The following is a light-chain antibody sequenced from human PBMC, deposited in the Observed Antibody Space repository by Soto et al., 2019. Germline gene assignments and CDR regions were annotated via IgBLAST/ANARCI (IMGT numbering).Light chain of an antibody. Sequence: EIVWTQSPGTLSLSPGERATLSCRASQSVTSSYFAWYQHKPGQAPRLLIYAASDRATGIPDRFIGSGSVTNFTLTITRLEPEDFAVYYCQQYGPSPGYTFGQGTKLEI. CDR1: QSVTSSY. J-gene: IGKJ2*01. CDR2: AAS. CDR3: QQYGPSPGYT. V-gene: IGKV3-20*01.